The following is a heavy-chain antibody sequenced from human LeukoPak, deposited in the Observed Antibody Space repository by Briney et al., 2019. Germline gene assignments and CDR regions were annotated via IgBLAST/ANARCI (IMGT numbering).Heavy chain of an antibody. J-gene: IGHJ4*02. CDR3: ATDREGDPSAYYLV. V-gene: IGHV3-23*01. CDR1: GFTFSGYA. Sequence: GGSLRLSCAASGFTFSGYATSWVRQAPGKGLEWVSTISDNGGRTYYADSVKGRFTISRDNSKNTLFLQMNSLRAEDSAVYYCATDREGDPSAYYLVGGQGTLITVSS. CDR2: ISDNGGRT. D-gene: IGHD3-22*01.